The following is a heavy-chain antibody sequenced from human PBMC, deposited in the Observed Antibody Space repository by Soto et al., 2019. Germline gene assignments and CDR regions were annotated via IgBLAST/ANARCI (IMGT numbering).Heavy chain of an antibody. V-gene: IGHV3-23*01. CDR2: ISESGGST. Sequence: LRLSCAASGLSFSDYAMSFVRQAPGKGLEWVSVISESGGSTHYAYSVRGRFTVSRDNSKNSLSLRMNRLRDEETAVYFCAKRSQYSSGWSSPIFDYGGQGALDTVSS. CDR3: AKRSQYSSGWSSPIFDY. D-gene: IGHD6-13*01. J-gene: IGHJ4*02. CDR1: GLSFSDYA.